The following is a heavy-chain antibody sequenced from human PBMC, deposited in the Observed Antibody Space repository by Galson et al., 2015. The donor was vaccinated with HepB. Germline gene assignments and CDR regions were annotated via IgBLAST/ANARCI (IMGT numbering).Heavy chain of an antibody. CDR1: GFSFSSHW. Sequence: SLRLSCAASGFSFSSHWMSWVRQAPGKGLEWVANIKGDGSEVYYVDSVKARFIISRDNAKNSLFLQMNSLRAEGMAMYYCAKGNWGASWGPGTLVSVTS. V-gene: IGHV3-7*01. J-gene: IGHJ5*01. CDR3: AKGNWGAS. CDR2: IKGDGSEV.